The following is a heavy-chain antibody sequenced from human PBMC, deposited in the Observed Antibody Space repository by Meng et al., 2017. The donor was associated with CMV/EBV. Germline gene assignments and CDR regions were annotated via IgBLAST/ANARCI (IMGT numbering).Heavy chain of an antibody. J-gene: IGHJ4*02. Sequence: QIPLKESCPTLVKPTQTLTLTCTFSWFSLSTSGVGVGWIRQPPGKALEWLALIYWDDDKRYSPSLKSRLTITKDTSKNQVVLTMTNMDPVDTATYYCAHLDTAKLHFDYWGQGTLVTVSS. CDR1: WFSLSTSGVG. D-gene: IGHD5-18*01. CDR2: IYWDDDK. CDR3: AHLDTAKLHFDY. V-gene: IGHV2-5*02.